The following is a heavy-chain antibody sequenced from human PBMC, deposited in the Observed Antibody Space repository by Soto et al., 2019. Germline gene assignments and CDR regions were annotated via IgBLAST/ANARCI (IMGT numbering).Heavy chain of an antibody. Sequence: QVQLQESGPGLVRPSETLSLTCILSRGSISSYYWTWIRQPPGKGLEWIGYVHHSGTTDYNPSLKSRVNISVNTSKNQVSLRLNSVTAADKAVYYCARERPEKYFDSWGQGTLVTVSS. CDR3: ARERPEKYFDS. V-gene: IGHV4-59*01. J-gene: IGHJ4*02. CDR2: VHHSGTT. CDR1: RGSISSYY.